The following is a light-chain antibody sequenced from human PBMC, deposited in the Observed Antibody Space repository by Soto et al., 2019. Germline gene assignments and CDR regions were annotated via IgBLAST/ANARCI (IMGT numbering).Light chain of an antibody. CDR1: TGAVTSGNY. CDR3: LLSYSGTNRV. CDR2: DTT. Sequence: QAVVTQEPSLTVSPGGTVTLTCGSSTGAVTSGNYPYWFQKKPGQAPRTPIYDTTNKQSWTPARFSGSLLGGKAALTLAGAQTDDEADYYCLLSYSGTNRVFGGGTKLTVL. J-gene: IGLJ3*02. V-gene: IGLV7-46*01.